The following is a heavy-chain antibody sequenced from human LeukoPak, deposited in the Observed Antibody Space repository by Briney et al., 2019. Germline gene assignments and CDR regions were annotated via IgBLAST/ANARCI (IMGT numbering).Heavy chain of an antibody. D-gene: IGHD4-23*01. Sequence: PGGSLRLSCAASGFTFSSYGMHWVRQAPGKGLEWVAVIWYDGSNKYYADSVKGRFTISRDNSKNTLYLQMNSLRAEDTAVYYCAKELLAEEYGGNPAAWGQGTLVTVSS. CDR1: GFTFSSYG. CDR3: AKELLAEEYGGNPAA. V-gene: IGHV3-33*06. CDR2: IWYDGSNK. J-gene: IGHJ5*02.